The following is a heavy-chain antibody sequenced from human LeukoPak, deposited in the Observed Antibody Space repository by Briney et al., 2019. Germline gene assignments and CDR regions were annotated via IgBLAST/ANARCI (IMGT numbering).Heavy chain of an antibody. D-gene: IGHD3-10*01. CDR1: GFTFSSYS. CDR2: IGGRDGST. CDR3: AKGHYYGSGSLDY. J-gene: IGHJ4*02. Sequence: GGSLRLSCAASGFTFSSYSMSWVRQAPGKGLEWVSAIGGRDGSTYYADSVKGRFAISRDNSKNTLYVQMNSLRAEDTAVYYCAKGHYYGSGSLDYWGQGTLVTVSS. V-gene: IGHV3-23*01.